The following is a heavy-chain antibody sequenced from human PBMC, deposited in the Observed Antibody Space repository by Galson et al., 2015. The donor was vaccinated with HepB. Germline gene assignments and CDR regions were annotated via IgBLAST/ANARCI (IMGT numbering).Heavy chain of an antibody. D-gene: IGHD6-6*01. V-gene: IGHV3-23*01. CDR2: ISGSGGST. CDR3: AKLPLGIAARRGDAFDI. CDR1: GFTFSSYA. J-gene: IGHJ3*02. Sequence: SLRLSCAASGFTFSSYAMSWVRQAPGKGLEWVSAISGSGGSTYYADSVKGRFTISRDNSKNTLYLQMNSLRAEDTAVYYCAKLPLGIAARRGDAFDIWGQGTMVTVSS.